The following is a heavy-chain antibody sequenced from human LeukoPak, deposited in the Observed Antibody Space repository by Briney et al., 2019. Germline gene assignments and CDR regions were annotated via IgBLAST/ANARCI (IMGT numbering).Heavy chain of an antibody. Sequence: GGSLRLSCAASGFIYSSYAMSWVRQARGKGLEWVSAISGSGGSKYYADSVRGRFTNSSNNSKNPQYLQMNSLRAEDTAVYYCAKEAWYVDWFIRGQGTLVTVSS. CDR2: ISGSGGSK. CDR3: AKEAWYVDWFI. D-gene: IGHD3-9*01. CDR1: GFIYSSYA. V-gene: IGHV3-23*01. J-gene: IGHJ4*02.